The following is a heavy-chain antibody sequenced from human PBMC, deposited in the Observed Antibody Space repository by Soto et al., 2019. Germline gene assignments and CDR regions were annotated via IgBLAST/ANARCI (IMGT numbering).Heavy chain of an antibody. CDR2: IDPSDSQT. CDR1: GYSFAGYW. V-gene: IGHV5-10-1*01. CDR3: ARQIYDSDTGPNFQYYFES. J-gene: IGHJ4*01. D-gene: IGHD3-22*01. Sequence: GESLKISCKGSGYSFAGYWITWVRQKPGKGLEWMGRIDPSDSQTYYSPSFRGHVTISVTKSITTVFLQWSSLRASDTAMYYCARQIYDSDTGPNFQYYFESWRHGTPFPVSS.